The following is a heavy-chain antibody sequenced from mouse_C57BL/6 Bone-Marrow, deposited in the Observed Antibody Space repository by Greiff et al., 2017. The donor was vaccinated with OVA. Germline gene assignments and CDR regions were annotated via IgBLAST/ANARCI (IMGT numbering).Heavy chain of an antibody. J-gene: IGHJ2*01. CDR2: INPYNGGT. CDR1: GYTFTDYY. CDR3: ARSPFDRYYFDY. Sequence: EVQLQQSGPVLVKPGASVKMSCKASGYTFTDYYMNWVKQSHGKSLEWIGVINPYNGGTSYNQKFKGKATLTVDKSSSTAYMERNSLTSEDSAVYYCARSPFDRYYFDYWGQGTTLTVSS. V-gene: IGHV1-19*01.